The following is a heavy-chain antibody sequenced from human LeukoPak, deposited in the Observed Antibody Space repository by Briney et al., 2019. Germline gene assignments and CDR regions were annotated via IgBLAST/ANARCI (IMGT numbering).Heavy chain of an antibody. J-gene: IGHJ4*02. D-gene: IGHD3-3*01. CDR3: ARERSGAHFDY. V-gene: IGHV4-30-4*08. CDR2: IYYSGST. CDR1: GGSISSGGYY. Sequence: SETLSLTCTVSGGSISSGGYYWSWIRQHPGKGLEWIGYIYYSGSTYYNPSLKSRVTISVDTSKNQFSLKLSSVTAADTAVYYCARERSGAHFDYWGQGTLVTVSS.